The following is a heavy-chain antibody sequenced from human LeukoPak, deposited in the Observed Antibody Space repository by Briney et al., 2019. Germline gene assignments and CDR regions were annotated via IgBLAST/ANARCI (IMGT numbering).Heavy chain of an antibody. J-gene: IGHJ4*02. CDR3: ARRYNWNDRWD. D-gene: IGHD1-1*01. CDR1: GGSISSTNYY. Sequence: SETLSLTCTVSGGSISSTNYYWGWIRQPPGKGLEWIGSIYYSGSTYYNPSLKSRLTISLDTSKNQFSLRLSSVTTADTAFYYCARRYNWNDRWDWGQGTLVTVSP. CDR2: IYYSGST. V-gene: IGHV4-39*07.